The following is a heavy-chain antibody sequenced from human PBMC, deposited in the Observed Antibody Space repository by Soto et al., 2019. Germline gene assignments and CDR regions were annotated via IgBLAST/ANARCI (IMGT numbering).Heavy chain of an antibody. Sequence: SETLSLTCTVSGASISSGDHYWSWIRQTPGKGLEWIGYSFYAGTTYYNPSLKSRVTISVDTSKNQFSLKLSSVTAADTALYYCARFGRGRFDSWGQGTLVTVSS. D-gene: IGHD3-16*01. J-gene: IGHJ4*02. CDR1: GASISSGDHY. V-gene: IGHV4-30-4*01. CDR2: SFYAGTT. CDR3: ARFGRGRFDS.